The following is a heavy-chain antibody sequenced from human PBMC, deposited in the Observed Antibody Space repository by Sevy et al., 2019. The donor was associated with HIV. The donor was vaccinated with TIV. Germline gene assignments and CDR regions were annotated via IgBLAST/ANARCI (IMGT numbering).Heavy chain of an antibody. CDR3: AKDRGSSKWYLDY. Sequence: GGSLRLSCAASGFTFSSYAMSWVRQAPGKGLEWVSAISGSGGSTYYADSVKGRFTISGDNSKNTLYLQMNSLRAEDTAVYYCAKDRGSSKWYLDYWGQGTLVTVSS. V-gene: IGHV3-23*01. D-gene: IGHD6-6*01. CDR1: GFTFSSYA. J-gene: IGHJ4*02. CDR2: ISGSGGST.